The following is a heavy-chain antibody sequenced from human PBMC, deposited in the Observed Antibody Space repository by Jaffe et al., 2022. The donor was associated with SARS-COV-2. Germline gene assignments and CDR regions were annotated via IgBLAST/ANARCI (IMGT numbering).Heavy chain of an antibody. Sequence: QVQLQESGPGLVKPSETLSLTCTVSGGSISSYYWSWIRQPPGKGLEWIGYIYYSGSTNYNPSLKSRVTISVDTSKNQFSLKLSSVTAADTAVYYCARGGYCSGGSCYFPGRDQNWFDPWGQGTLVTVSS. CDR3: ARGGYCSGGSCYFPGRDQNWFDP. J-gene: IGHJ5*02. CDR1: GGSISSYY. D-gene: IGHD2-15*01. V-gene: IGHV4-59*01. CDR2: IYYSGST.